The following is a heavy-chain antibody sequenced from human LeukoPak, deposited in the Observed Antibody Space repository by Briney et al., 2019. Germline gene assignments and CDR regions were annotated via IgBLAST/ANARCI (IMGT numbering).Heavy chain of an antibody. V-gene: IGHV4-39*07. D-gene: IGHD6-19*01. J-gene: IGHJ4*02. CDR1: GDSISSSSYY. CDR2: ISYTGRT. Sequence: PSETLSLTCTVSGDSISSSSYYWGWIRQPPGKGLEWIGNISYTGRTYYNPSLKSRVSMSVDTSKNQFSLKLGSVTAADTAIYYCARCQWLAFDSWGQGTLVTVSS. CDR3: ARCQWLAFDS.